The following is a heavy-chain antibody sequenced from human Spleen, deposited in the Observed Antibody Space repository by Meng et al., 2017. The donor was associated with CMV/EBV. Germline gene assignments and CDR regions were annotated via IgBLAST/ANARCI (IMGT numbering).Heavy chain of an antibody. D-gene: IGHD1-26*01. J-gene: IGHJ6*02. CDR3: ARGHTNSGSFVGYYAMDV. Sequence: SETLSLTCTVSGGSVSSGSYYWSWIRQPPGRGLEWIGNIHYSGSSNYNPSLKGRVTMSVATSEDQFSLRLNSVTAADTAVYYCARGHTNSGSFVGYYAMDVWGQGATVTVSS. V-gene: IGHV4-61*01. CDR1: GGSVSSGSYY. CDR2: IHYSGSS.